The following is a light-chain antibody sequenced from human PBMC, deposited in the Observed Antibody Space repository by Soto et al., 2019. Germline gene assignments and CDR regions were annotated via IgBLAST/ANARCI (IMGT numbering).Light chain of an antibody. Sequence: QSALTQPASVSGSPGQSITISCTGTSSDVGGYNYVSWYQQHPDKAPKLMIYDVSTRPSGISNRFSGSKSGNTASLTISGLQPEDESDYYCSSYTGISNIFGTGTKLTVL. CDR3: SSYTGISNI. CDR1: SSDVGGYNY. CDR2: DVS. V-gene: IGLV2-14*03. J-gene: IGLJ1*01.